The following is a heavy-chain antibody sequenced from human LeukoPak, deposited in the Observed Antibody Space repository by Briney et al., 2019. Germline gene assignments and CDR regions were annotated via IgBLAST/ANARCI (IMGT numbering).Heavy chain of an antibody. CDR1: GFSFGSYG. V-gene: IGHV3-7*04. Sequence: GGSLRLSCAASGFSFGSYGMNWVRQAPGEGLEWVANIKEDGSEKYYVDSVRGRFTISSDNAKSSLFLQMNSLRADDTAVYYCARAYSNIWYNCFDPWGQGTLVTVSS. D-gene: IGHD6-13*01. CDR2: IKEDGSEK. CDR3: ARAYSNIWYNCFDP. J-gene: IGHJ5*02.